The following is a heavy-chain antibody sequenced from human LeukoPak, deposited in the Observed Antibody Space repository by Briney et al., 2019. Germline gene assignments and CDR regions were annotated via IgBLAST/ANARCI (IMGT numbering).Heavy chain of an antibody. J-gene: IGHJ4*02. CDR2: FDPEDGET. CDR3: ATAAGTQIAHYFDY. V-gene: IGHV1-24*01. CDR1: GYTLTELS. D-gene: IGHD6-13*01. Sequence: ASVKVSCKVSGYTLTELSMHWVRQAPGKGLEWMGGFDPEDGETIYAQKFQGRVTMTEDTSTDTAYMELSGLRSEDTAVYYCATAAGTQIAHYFDYWGQGTLVTVSS.